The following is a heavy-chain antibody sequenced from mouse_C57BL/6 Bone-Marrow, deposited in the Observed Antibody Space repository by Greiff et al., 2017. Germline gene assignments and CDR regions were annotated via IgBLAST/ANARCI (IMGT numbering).Heavy chain of an antibody. J-gene: IGHJ3*01. CDR3: ARQGRTGFAY. CDR2: ISSGGSYT. CDR1: GFTFSSYG. V-gene: IGHV5-6*01. Sequence: EVQLVEPGGDLVKPGGSLKLSCAASGFTFSSYGMSWVRQTPDKRLEWVATISSGGSYTYYPDSVKGRFTISRDNAKNTLYLQMSRLKSEETAMYYCARQGRTGFAYWGQGTLVTVSA.